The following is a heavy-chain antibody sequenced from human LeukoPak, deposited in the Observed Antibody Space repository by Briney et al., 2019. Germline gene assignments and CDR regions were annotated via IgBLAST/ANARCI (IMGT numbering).Heavy chain of an antibody. V-gene: IGHV3-7*01. CDR2: IKQDGSEK. D-gene: IGHD4-17*01. J-gene: IGHJ6*02. Sequence: GGSLRLSCAASGFTFSSYWMSWVRQAPGKGLEWVANIKQDGSEKYYVDSVKGRFTISRDNAKNSLYLQMNSLRAEDTAVYYCARAKLDGDYVYYYYGMDVWGQGTTVTVSS. CDR3: ARAKLDGDYVYYYYGMDV. CDR1: GFTFSSYW.